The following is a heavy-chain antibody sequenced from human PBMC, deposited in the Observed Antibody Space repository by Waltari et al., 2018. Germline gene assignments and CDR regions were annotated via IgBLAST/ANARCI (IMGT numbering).Heavy chain of an antibody. Sequence: EFQLLEAGGGLEQPGWSLRLSCAASGFTLTSYTVNWVRQAPGKGLGWVSLMSGSVLIEYGDSVKGRFTISRDNAKNTLYLEMNRLRVEDTAVYFCAKDEGNRIAPTFGMDAWGHGTTVLVS. D-gene: IGHD3-16*01. CDR2: MSGSVLI. J-gene: IGHJ6*02. CDR3: AKDEGNRIAPTFGMDA. CDR1: GFTLTSYT. V-gene: IGHV3-23*01.